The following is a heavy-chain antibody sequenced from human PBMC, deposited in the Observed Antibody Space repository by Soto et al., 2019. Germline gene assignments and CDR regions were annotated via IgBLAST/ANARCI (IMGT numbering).Heavy chain of an antibody. CDR2: IKSKTDGGTT. V-gene: IGHV3-15*01. CDR1: GFTFSNAW. Sequence: PGGSLRLSCAASGFTFSNAWMSWVRQAPGKGLEWVGRIKSKTDGGTTDYAAPVKGRFTISRDDSKNTLYLQMNSLKTEDTAVYYCTTSPRPPGIVGATYHYFDYWGQGTLVTVSS. J-gene: IGHJ4*02. D-gene: IGHD1-26*01. CDR3: TTSPRPPGIVGATYHYFDY.